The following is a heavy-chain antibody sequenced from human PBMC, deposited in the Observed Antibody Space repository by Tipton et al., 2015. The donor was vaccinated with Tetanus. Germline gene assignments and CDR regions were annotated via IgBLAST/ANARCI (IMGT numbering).Heavy chain of an antibody. J-gene: IGHJ4*02. CDR2: INPNSGGT. CDR3: VRPDRYCSGGSCYLALDY. Sequence: QLVQSGPEVKKPGASVKVSCKASGYTFTGYYMHWVRQAPGQGLEWMGWINPNSGGTNYAQKFQGRVTMTRDTSISTAYMELSRLRSDDTAVYYCVRPDRYCSGGSCYLALDYWGQGTLITVSS. CDR1: GYTFTGYY. D-gene: IGHD2-15*01. V-gene: IGHV1-2*02.